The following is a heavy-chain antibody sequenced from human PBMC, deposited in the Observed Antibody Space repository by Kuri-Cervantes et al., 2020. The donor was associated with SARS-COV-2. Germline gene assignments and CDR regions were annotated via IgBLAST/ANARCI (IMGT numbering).Heavy chain of an antibody. Sequence: GESLKISCAASGFTVSSNYMSWVRQAPGKGLEWVSVIYSGGSTYYADSVKGRFTISRDNSKNTLYLQMNSLRAEDTAVYYCARALRPRGDAFDIWGQGTMVTVSS. J-gene: IGHJ3*02. CDR3: ARALRPRGDAFDI. D-gene: IGHD3-10*01. V-gene: IGHV3-53*01. CDR2: IYSGGST. CDR1: GFTVSSNY.